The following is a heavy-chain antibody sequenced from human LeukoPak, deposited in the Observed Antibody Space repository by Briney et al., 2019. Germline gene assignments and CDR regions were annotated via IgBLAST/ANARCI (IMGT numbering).Heavy chain of an antibody. J-gene: IGHJ6*03. CDR3: ATSNHNANYYYYYYMDV. V-gene: IGHV1-18*01. CDR1: GYTFTSYG. CDR2: ISAYNGNT. Sequence: ASVKVSCKASGYTFTSYGISWVRQAPGQGLEWMGWISAYNGNTNYAQKFQGRVTITADESTSTAYMELSSLRSEDTAVYYCATSNHNANYYYYYYMDVWGKGTTVTVSS. D-gene: IGHD4-11*01.